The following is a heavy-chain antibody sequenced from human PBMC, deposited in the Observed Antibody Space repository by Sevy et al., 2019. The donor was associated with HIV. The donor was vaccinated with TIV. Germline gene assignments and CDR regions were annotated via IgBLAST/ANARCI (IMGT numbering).Heavy chain of an antibody. D-gene: IGHD6-13*01. CDR1: GFTFSSYS. Sequence: GGSLRLSCAASGFTFSSYSMNWVRQAPGKGLESVSYISGSGSTIYYADSVKGRFTISRDNAKNSLYLQMNSLRAEDTAVYYCARLSGYSSSWSYFDYWGQGTLVTVSS. J-gene: IGHJ4*02. CDR2: ISGSGSTI. V-gene: IGHV3-48*01. CDR3: ARLSGYSSSWSYFDY.